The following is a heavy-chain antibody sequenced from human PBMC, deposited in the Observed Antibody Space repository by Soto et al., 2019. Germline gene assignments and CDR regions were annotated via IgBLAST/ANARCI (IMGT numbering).Heavy chain of an antibody. CDR2: INSDGSST. J-gene: IGHJ6*02. CDR1: GFTFSSYW. V-gene: IGHV3-74*01. Sequence: GSLRLSCAASGFTFSSYWMHWVRQAPGKGLVWVSRINSDGSSTSYADSVKGRFTISRDNAKNTLYLQMNSLRAEDTAVYYCARDPRFYYLMDVCAQGTQVTVSS. CDR3: ARDPRFYYLMDV.